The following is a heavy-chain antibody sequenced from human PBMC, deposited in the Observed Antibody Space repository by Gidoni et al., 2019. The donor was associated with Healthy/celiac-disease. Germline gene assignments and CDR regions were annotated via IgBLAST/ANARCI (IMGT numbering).Heavy chain of an antibody. CDR1: GGSISSYY. D-gene: IGHD2-21*02. CDR3: ARSDPGYYYGMDV. CDR2: IYYSGST. J-gene: IGHJ6*02. V-gene: IGHV4-59*01. Sequence: QVQLQESGPGLVKPSETLSLTCTVSGGSISSYYWSWIRQPPGKGLEWIGYIYYSGSTNYNPSLKSRVTISVDTSKNQFSLKLSSVTAADTAVYYCARSDPGYYYGMDVWGQGTTVTVSS.